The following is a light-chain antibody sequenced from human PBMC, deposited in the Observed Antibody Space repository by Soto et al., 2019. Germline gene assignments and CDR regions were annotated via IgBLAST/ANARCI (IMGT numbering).Light chain of an antibody. CDR2: EVS. Sequence: QSALTQPASVSGSPGQSITISCTGTSSDVGGYNYVSWYQQHPGNATNLMIYEVSNRPSGVSNRFSGSKSGNTASLTISGLQAEDEADYYCSSYTSSRTRVFGGGTKLTVL. CDR1: SSDVGGYNY. V-gene: IGLV2-14*01. CDR3: SSYTSSRTRV. J-gene: IGLJ3*02.